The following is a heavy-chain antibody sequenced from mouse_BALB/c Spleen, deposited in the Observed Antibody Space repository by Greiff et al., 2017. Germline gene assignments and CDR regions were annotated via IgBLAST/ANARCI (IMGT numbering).Heavy chain of an antibody. CDR2: IWSGGST. CDR1: GFSLTSNG. D-gene: IGHD2-10*02. CDR3: ARNKYGNPYAMDY. J-gene: IGHJ4*01. V-gene: IGHV2-2*02. Sequence: QVQLQQSGPGLVQPSQSLSITCTVSGFSLTSNGVHWVRQSPGKGLEWLGVIWSGGSTDYNAAFISRLSISKDNSKSQVFFKMNSLQANDTAIYYCARNKYGNPYAMDYWGQGTSVTVSS.